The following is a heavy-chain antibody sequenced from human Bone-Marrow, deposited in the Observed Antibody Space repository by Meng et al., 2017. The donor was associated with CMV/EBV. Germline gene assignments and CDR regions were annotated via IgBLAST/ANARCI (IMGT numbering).Heavy chain of an antibody. CDR1: GFTFSDYY. J-gene: IGHJ3*02. CDR2: ISSSGSTI. Sequence: GESLKISCAASGFTFSDYYMSWIRQAPGKGLEWVSYISSSGSTIYYADSVKGRFTISRDNAKNSLYLQMNSLRAEDTAVYYCASLSGYPESDAVDIWGQGTMVTVSS. CDR3: ASLSGYPESDAVDI. V-gene: IGHV3-11*04. D-gene: IGHD3-22*01.